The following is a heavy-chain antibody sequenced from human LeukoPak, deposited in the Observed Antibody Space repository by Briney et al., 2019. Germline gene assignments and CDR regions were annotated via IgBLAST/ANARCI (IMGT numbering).Heavy chain of an antibody. D-gene: IGHD3-22*01. CDR3: ARLYYYDSSGYSPKAFDI. CDR2: FDPEDGET. CDR1: GYTLTELF. V-gene: IGHV1-24*01. Sequence: ASVTVSCMVSGYTLTELFMHWVRQAPGKGVEWMGGFDPEDGETIYARKFQGRVTMTEDTSTDTAYMELSSLRSEDTAVYYCARLYYYDSSGYSPKAFDIWGQGTMVTVSS. J-gene: IGHJ3*02.